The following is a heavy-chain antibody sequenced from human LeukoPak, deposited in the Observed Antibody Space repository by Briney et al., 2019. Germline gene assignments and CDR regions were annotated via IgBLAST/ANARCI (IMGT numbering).Heavy chain of an antibody. J-gene: IGHJ6*03. CDR1: GASISSHY. V-gene: IGHV4-59*11. D-gene: IGHD3/OR15-3a*01. CDR2: TSGSI. Sequence: PEALSLTCAVSGASISSHYWSWIRQPPGKGLEWIGYTSGSISDNPSLKSRVAVSVDPSQNQVSLSLTSVTAADTAVYYCARVLAIFGLDTTDFYMDVWGKGTTVTVSS. CDR3: ARVLAIFGLDTTDFYMDV.